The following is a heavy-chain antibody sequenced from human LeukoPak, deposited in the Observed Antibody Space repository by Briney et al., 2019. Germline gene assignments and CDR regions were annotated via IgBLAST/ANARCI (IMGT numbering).Heavy chain of an antibody. CDR3: AKVYRDNGDYFAFNV. D-gene: IGHD4-17*01. CDR1: GGTFSIYA. J-gene: IGHJ3*01. CDR2: ISGSGGST. V-gene: IGHV3-23*01. Sequence: ASVKVSCTASGGTFSIYAMSWVRQAPGKGLEWVSAISGSGGSTYYADSVKGRFTISSDNSRNTLYLQMNSLRAEDTAVYYCAKVYRDNGDYFAFNVWGQGSMVTVSS.